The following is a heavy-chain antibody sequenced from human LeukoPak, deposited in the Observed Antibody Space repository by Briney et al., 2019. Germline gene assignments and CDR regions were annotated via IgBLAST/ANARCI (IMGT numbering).Heavy chain of an antibody. D-gene: IGHD4-17*01. V-gene: IGHV4-34*01. Sequence: PSETLSLTCAVYGGAFSGYYWSWIRQPPGKGLEWIGEINHSGSTNYNPSLKSRVTISVDTSKNQFSLKLSSVTAADTAVYYCARGTDGMDVWGQGTTVTVSS. CDR3: ARGTDGMDV. CDR1: GGAFSGYY. CDR2: INHSGST. J-gene: IGHJ6*02.